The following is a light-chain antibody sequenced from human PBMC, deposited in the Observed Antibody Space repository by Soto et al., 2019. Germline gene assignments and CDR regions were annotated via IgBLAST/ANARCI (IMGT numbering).Light chain of an antibody. Sequence: DSVLTQSPGSLSLSPGERATLSCRASQSVSSSSLAWYQQKPGQAPRLLIYDTSSRATGIPDRFSGSGSGTDFTLTISRLEPEDFAVYYCQQYVSSPLTFGGGTKVDIK. CDR2: DTS. J-gene: IGKJ4*01. CDR3: QQYVSSPLT. V-gene: IGKV3-20*01. CDR1: QSVSSSS.